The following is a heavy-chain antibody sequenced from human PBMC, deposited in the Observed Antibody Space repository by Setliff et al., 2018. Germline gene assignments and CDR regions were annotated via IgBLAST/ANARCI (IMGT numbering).Heavy chain of an antibody. V-gene: IGHV1-69*13. J-gene: IGHJ6*02. CDR3: ARDLIDPDYGDYLSFYYYGMDV. D-gene: IGHD4-17*01. CDR2: IIPIFGTE. CDR1: GGTFSSYA. Sequence: SVKVSCKASGGTFSSYAISWVRQAPGQGLEWMGGIIPIFGTENYAQKFQGRVTITADESTSTAYMELSSLRSEDTAVYYCARDLIDPDYGDYLSFYYYGMDVWGQGTTVTVSS.